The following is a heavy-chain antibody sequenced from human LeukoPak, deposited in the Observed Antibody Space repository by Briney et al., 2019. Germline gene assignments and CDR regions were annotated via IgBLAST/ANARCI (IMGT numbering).Heavy chain of an antibody. CDR2: ISSSGSTI. J-gene: IGHJ4*02. CDR1: GFTYNRFE. Sequence: GGSLRLSCAVSGFTYNRFETIGVSQTPGKGLEWVSYISSSGSTIYYADSVKGRFTISRDNAKNSLYLQMNSLRAEDTAMYYCVSYAKFKYCGQGTLVTVSS. V-gene: IGHV3-48*03. D-gene: IGHD3-16*01. CDR3: VSYAKFKY.